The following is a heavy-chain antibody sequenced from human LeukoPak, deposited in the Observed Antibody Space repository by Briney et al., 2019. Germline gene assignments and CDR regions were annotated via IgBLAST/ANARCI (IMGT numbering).Heavy chain of an antibody. J-gene: IGHJ4*02. CDR1: GYSISRGYY. D-gene: IGHD3-10*01. Sequence: SETLSLTCGVSGYSISRGYYWAWIRQPPGKGLEWIGTIYRTGSTYYTPSLGSRVTISVDTSKSEFSLNLNSVTAADTAVYYCARAGWIITSGIDYWGQGALVTVSS. CDR3: ARAGWIITSGIDY. CDR2: IYRTGST. V-gene: IGHV4-38-2*01.